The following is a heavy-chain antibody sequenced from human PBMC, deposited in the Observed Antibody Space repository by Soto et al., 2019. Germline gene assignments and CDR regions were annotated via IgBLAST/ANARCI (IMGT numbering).Heavy chain of an antibody. CDR3: ARARDMDV. J-gene: IGHJ6*02. CDR2: INPSVGST. V-gene: IGHV1-46*01. Sequence: ASVKVSCKASGYTFTYYAMHWVRQAPGQGLEWMGIINPSVGSTTYAQSFQDRVTMTRDTATSTVYIELSSLKSEDTAVYYCARARDMDVWGQGTTVTVSS. CDR1: GYTFTYYA.